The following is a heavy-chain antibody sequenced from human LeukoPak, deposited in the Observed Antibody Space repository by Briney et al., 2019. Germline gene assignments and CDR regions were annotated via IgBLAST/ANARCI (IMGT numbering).Heavy chain of an antibody. D-gene: IGHD4-17*01. CDR3: ARAGYGDYEDAFDI. Sequence: PSETLSLTCTVSGVSISSGGYYWSWIRQHPGKGLEWIGYIYYSGSTYYNPSLKSRVTTSVDTSKNQFSLKLSSVTAADTAVYYCARAGYGDYEDAFDIWGQGTMVTVSS. CDR1: GVSISSGGYY. V-gene: IGHV4-31*03. J-gene: IGHJ3*02. CDR2: IYYSGST.